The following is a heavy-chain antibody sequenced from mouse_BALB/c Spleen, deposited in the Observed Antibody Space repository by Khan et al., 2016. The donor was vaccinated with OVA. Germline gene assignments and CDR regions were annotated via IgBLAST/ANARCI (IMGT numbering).Heavy chain of an antibody. Sequence: QVQLKQSGAELAKPGASVKMSCKASGYMFTSYWMNWVNQRPGKGLEWVGYINPSSGYAEYKQKFKDKATLTADKSSSTAYMQLSSLTTEDSAVYYCVRSGYGSLAYWGQGTLVTVSA. D-gene: IGHD1-1*01. CDR2: INPSSGYA. CDR1: GYMFTSYW. J-gene: IGHJ3*01. V-gene: IGHV1-7*01. CDR3: VRSGYGSLAY.